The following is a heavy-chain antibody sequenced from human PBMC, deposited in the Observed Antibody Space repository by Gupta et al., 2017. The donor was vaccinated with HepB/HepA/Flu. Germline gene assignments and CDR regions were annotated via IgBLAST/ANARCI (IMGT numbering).Heavy chain of an antibody. D-gene: IGHD3-16*01. V-gene: IGHV3-7*01. CDR3: STHGAH. Sequence: EVQLVESGGGLVQPGGSLRLSCAGSGFTFSNFWMNWVRQAPGKGLEWVANINKDGSFKRSVDSVKGRFTNSRDNVNGLVYLQMNSLRPEDTAVYYCSTHGAHWGQGILVTVSP. J-gene: IGHJ4*02. CDR2: INKDGSFK. CDR1: GFTFSNFW.